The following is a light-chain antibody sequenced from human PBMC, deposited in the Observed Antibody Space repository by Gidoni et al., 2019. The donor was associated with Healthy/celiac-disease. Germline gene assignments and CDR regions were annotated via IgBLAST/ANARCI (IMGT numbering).Light chain of an antibody. Sequence: DIQMSQSPSTLSASVGDRVTITCRASQSISSWLAWYQQKPEKAPKLLIYKASSLEGGVPSRFGGSGSGTEFTLTISSLQPDDFATYYCQQYNSYSQTFGQGTKVEIK. CDR1: QSISSW. V-gene: IGKV1-5*03. CDR2: KAS. CDR3: QQYNSYSQT. J-gene: IGKJ1*01.